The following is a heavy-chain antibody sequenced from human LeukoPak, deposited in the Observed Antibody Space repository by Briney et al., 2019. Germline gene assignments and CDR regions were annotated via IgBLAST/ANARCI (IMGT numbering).Heavy chain of an antibody. D-gene: IGHD6-6*01. J-gene: IGHJ4*02. CDR2: ISGSGGSGGKT. V-gene: IGHV3-23*01. CDR3: AKSGAARFDY. Sequence: PGGSLRLSCAASGFTLSSYSMNWVRQAPGKGLEWVSTISGSGGSGGKTYYADSVKGRFSISRDNSKNTLYLQMNSLRAEDTAVYYCAKSGAARFDYWGQGTPVTVSS. CDR1: GFTLSSYS.